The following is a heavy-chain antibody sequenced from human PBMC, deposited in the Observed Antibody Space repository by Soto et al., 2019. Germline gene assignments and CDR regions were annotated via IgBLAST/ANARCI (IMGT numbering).Heavy chain of an antibody. Sequence: GGSLRLSCAASGFTFSTYSMHWVRQAPGKGLEWVSYISSSGSTIYYADSVKGRFTISRDNAKNSLYLQMNSLRAEDTAVYYCASYCSSTSCHLYYFDYWGQGTLVTVSS. CDR2: ISSSGSTI. V-gene: IGHV3-48*04. D-gene: IGHD2-2*01. J-gene: IGHJ4*02. CDR1: GFTFSTYS. CDR3: ASYCSSTSCHLYYFDY.